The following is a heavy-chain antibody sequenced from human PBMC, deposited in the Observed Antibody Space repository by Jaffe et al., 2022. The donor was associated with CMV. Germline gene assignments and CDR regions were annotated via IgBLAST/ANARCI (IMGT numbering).Heavy chain of an antibody. CDR1: GFTFSSYG. J-gene: IGHJ3*02. D-gene: IGHD1-26*01. CDR2: IWYDGSNK. Sequence: QVQLVESGGGVVQPGRSLRLSCAASGFTFSSYGMHWVRQAPGKGLEWVAVIWYDGSNKYYADSVKGRFTISRDNSKNTLYLQMNSLRAEDTAVYYCARSEWELRGNAFDIWGQGTMVTVSS. CDR3: ARSEWELRGNAFDI. V-gene: IGHV3-33*01.